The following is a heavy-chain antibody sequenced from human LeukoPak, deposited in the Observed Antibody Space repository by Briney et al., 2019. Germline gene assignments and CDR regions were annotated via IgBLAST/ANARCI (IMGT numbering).Heavy chain of an antibody. D-gene: IGHD1-26*01. CDR1: GCTFSSYA. J-gene: IGHJ3*02. Sequence: GASVKVSCKASGCTFSSYAISWVRQAPGQGLEWMGRIIPILGIANYAQKFQGRVTITADKSTSTAYMELSSLRSEDTAVYYCARDLKRSGAFDIWGQGTMVTVSS. CDR3: ARDLKRSGAFDI. V-gene: IGHV1-69*04. CDR2: IIPILGIA.